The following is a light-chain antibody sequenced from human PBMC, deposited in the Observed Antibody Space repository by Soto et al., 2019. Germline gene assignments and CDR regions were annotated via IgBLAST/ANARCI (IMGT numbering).Light chain of an antibody. CDR2: DAS. CDR1: QSVSSY. V-gene: IGKV3-11*01. CDR3: QQYSASPRT. J-gene: IGKJ1*01. Sequence: EIVLTQSPATLSLSPGERATLSCRASQSVSSYLAWYQQKPGQSPRLLIYDASTRAPGIPDRFSTSGAGTDFTLTISRLEPEDSAVYYCQQYSASPRTFGPWTKV.